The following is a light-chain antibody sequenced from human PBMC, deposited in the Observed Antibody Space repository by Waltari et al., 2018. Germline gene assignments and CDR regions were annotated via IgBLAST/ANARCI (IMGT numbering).Light chain of an antibody. CDR3: YSAADNNQWV. V-gene: IGLV3-27*01. Sequence: SYELTQPPSVSVSPGQTARITCSGDALANNYGRWFQQKPGQAPVLVIYKDNERPSGIPERFSGSSSGSTVTLTISGAQVEDEADYYCYSAADNNQWVFGGGTKLTVL. CDR1: ALANNY. CDR2: KDN. J-gene: IGLJ3*02.